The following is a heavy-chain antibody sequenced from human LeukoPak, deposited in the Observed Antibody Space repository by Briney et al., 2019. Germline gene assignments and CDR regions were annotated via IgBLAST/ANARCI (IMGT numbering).Heavy chain of an antibody. V-gene: IGHV1-2*06. D-gene: IGHD5-18*01. Sequence: SGKVSCKASGDTFTGYYMHWVRQAPGQGLEWMGRINPNSGGTNYAQKFQGRVTMTRDTSISTAYMELSRPRSDDTAVYYCAREPPWIQLWLYDYRGQGTLVTVSS. J-gene: IGHJ4*02. CDR1: GDTFTGYY. CDR2: INPNSGGT. CDR3: AREPPWIQLWLYDY.